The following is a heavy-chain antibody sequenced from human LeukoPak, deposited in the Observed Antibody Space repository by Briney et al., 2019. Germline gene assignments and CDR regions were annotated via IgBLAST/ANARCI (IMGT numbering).Heavy chain of an antibody. CDR2: INPNSGST. Sequence: ASVKVSCKASGYTFTSHYMHWVRQAPGQGLEWMGWINPNSGSTHYAQKFQGRVIMTRDTSISTAYMELSRLRSDDTAVYYCASGPYSWSDPQPIAFDIWGQGTMVTVSS. V-gene: IGHV1-2*02. D-gene: IGHD1-26*01. CDR1: GYTFTSHY. CDR3: ASGPYSWSDPQPIAFDI. J-gene: IGHJ3*02.